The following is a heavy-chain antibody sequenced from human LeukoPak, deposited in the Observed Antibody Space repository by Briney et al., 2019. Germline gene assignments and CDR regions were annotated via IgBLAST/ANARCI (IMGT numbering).Heavy chain of an antibody. CDR2: ISWNSGSI. CDR3: AKDFSVTGRGGAFDI. V-gene: IGHV3-9*01. J-gene: IGHJ3*02. CDR1: GFTFDDYA. D-gene: IGHD2-21*02. Sequence: GGSLRLSCAASGFTFDDYAMHWVRQAPGKGLEWVSGISWNSGSIGYADSVKGRFTISRDNAKNSLYLQMNSLRAEDTALYYCAKDFSVTGRGGAFDIWGQGTMVTVSS.